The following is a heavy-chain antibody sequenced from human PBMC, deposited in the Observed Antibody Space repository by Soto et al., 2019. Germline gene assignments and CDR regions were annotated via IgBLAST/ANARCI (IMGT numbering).Heavy chain of an antibody. CDR3: ARHAHYYDNSGYNTDY. CDR2: IYNSGST. CDR1: VGSISSSSFF. J-gene: IGHJ4*02. V-gene: IGHV4-39*01. D-gene: IGHD3-22*01. Sequence: SETLSLTCTVSVGSISSSSFFWGWIRQPPGKGLEWIGSIYNSGSTNYNSSLKSRVIMSVDTSKNQFSLKLSSVTAADTAVYYCARHAHYYDNSGYNTDYWGQGILVTVSS.